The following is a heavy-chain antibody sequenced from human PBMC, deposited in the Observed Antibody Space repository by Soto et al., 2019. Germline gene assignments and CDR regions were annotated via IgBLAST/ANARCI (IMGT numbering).Heavy chain of an antibody. V-gene: IGHV3-30-3*01. CDR2: ISYDGSNK. J-gene: IGHJ4*02. CDR1: GFTFRSYA. Sequence: QVQLVESGGGVVQPGRSLRLSCAASGFTFRSYAMHWVRQAPGKGLEWVAVISYDGSNKYYADSVKGRFTISRDNSKNTLYLQMNSLRAEDTAVYYCARDGYSSGWRDYWGQGTLVTVSS. CDR3: ARDGYSSGWRDY. D-gene: IGHD6-19*01.